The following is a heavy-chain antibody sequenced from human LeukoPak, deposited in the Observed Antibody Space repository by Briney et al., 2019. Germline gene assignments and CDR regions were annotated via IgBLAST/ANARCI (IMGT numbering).Heavy chain of an antibody. D-gene: IGHD3-9*01. Sequence: EASVKVSCKASGYTFTGYYIHWVRQAPGQGLEWMGRINPRSGGTNYAQRFQGRVTMTRDTAISTAHMELSSLRSDDTAVYYCARIWLRQDYYYMDVWGKGTTVTVSS. CDR3: ARIWLRQDYYYMDV. CDR1: GYTFTGYY. CDR2: INPRSGGT. V-gene: IGHV1-2*06. J-gene: IGHJ6*03.